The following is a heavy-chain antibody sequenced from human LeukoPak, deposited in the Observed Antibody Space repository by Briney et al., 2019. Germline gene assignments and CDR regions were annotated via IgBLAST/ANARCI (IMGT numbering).Heavy chain of an antibody. CDR3: ARDPPSGWLQRD. D-gene: IGHD5-24*01. CDR1: GYTFTSYG. CDR2: INPNSGGT. Sequence: ASVKVSCKASGYTFTSYGISWVRQAPGQGLEWMGRINPNSGGTNYAQKSQGRVTMTRDTSISTAYMELSRLGSDDTAVYYCARDPPSGWLQRDWGQGTLVTVSS. J-gene: IGHJ4*02. V-gene: IGHV1-2*06.